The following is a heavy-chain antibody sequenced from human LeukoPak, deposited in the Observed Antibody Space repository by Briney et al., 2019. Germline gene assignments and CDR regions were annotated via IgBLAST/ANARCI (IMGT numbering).Heavy chain of an antibody. CDR1: GFTFSSYG. D-gene: IGHD2-8*01. V-gene: IGHV3-7*01. Sequence: GGSLRLSCAASGFTFSSYGMHWVRQAPGKGLEWVANIKQDGSEKYYVDSVKGRFTISRDNAKNSLYPQMNSLRAEDTAVYYCARGQGLMDWGQGTLVTVSS. CDR2: IKQDGSEK. J-gene: IGHJ4*02. CDR3: ARGQGLMD.